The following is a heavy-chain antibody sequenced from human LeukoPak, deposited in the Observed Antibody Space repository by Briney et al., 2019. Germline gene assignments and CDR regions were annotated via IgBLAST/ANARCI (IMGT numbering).Heavy chain of an antibody. CDR1: GVTVNYNF. V-gene: IGHV3-53*01. Sequence: GGSLRLSCAASGVTVNYNFMSWVRQAPGKGLEWVSVIYSDSSADYADSVKGRFTISRDDAQNTLYLQMNSLRAGDTAVYYCARAPRPFGNSDYYFDYWGQGSLVTVSS. CDR3: ARAPRPFGNSDYYFDY. J-gene: IGHJ4*02. CDR2: IYSDSSA. D-gene: IGHD2/OR15-2a*01.